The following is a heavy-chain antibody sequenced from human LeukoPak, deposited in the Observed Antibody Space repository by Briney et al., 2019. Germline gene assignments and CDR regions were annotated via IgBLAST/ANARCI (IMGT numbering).Heavy chain of an antibody. CDR2: IRYDGSNK. Sequence: GGSLRLSCAASGFTFSSYGMHWVRQAPGKGLEWVAFIRYDGSNKYYADSVKGRFTISRDNSKNTLYLQMNSLRAEDTAVYYCAKEGTIFGVIPFDYWGQGTLVTVSS. V-gene: IGHV3-30*02. J-gene: IGHJ4*02. CDR1: GFTFSSYG. D-gene: IGHD3-3*01. CDR3: AKEGTIFGVIPFDY.